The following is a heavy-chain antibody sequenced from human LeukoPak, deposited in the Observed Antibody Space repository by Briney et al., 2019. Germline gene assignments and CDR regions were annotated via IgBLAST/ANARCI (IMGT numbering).Heavy chain of an antibody. CDR3: ARTMSSSHTVYGMDV. CDR2: IYYSGSI. Sequence: PSDTLSLTCAVSGYSISSSNWWGWIRQPPGKGLEWIGYIYYSGSIYYNPSLKSRVTMSVDTSKNQFSLKLSSVTAVDTAVYYCARTMSSSHTVYGMDVWGQETTVTVSS. D-gene: IGHD2-2*02. CDR1: GYSISSSNW. V-gene: IGHV4-28*05. J-gene: IGHJ6*02.